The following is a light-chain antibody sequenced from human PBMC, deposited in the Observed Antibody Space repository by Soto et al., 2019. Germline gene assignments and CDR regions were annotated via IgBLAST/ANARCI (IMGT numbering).Light chain of an antibody. V-gene: IGLV2-14*01. Sequence: QSALTQPASVSGSPGQSITISCTGTSSDIGNYNYVSWYRQYPGKAPKLMIYEVSNRPAGVSNRLSGSKSGNTASLTISGLQDEDEADYYCSSYTTSNTYVFGTGTKVTVL. J-gene: IGLJ1*01. CDR2: EVS. CDR3: SSYTTSNTYV. CDR1: SSDIGNYNY.